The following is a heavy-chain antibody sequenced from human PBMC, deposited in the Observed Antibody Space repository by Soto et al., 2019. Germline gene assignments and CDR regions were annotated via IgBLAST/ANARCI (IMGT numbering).Heavy chain of an antibody. D-gene: IGHD3-10*01. CDR1: GFTFSSYD. J-gene: IGHJ6*02. CDR2: IGTAGDT. V-gene: IGHV3-13*01. Sequence: GGSLRLSCAASGFTFSSYDMHWVRQATGKGLEWVSAIGTAGDTYYPGSVKGRFTISRENAKNSLYLQMNSLRAEDTAVYYCAREGLLWFGELLYYYGMDVWGQGTTVTVSS. CDR3: AREGLLWFGELLYYYGMDV.